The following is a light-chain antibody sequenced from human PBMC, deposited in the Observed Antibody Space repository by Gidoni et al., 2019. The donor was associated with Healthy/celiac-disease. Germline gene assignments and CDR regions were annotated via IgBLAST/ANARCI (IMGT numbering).Light chain of an antibody. CDR1: QSLLHSNGYNY. Sequence: DIVMTQSPLSLPVTPGEPASISCRSGQSLLHSNGYNYSDWYLQKPGQSPQLRIYLGSNRASGVPDRFSGSGSGTEFTLKISRVEAEDVGVYYCMQALQTPFAFXPXTKVDIK. CDR3: MQALQTPFA. CDR2: LGS. J-gene: IGKJ3*01. V-gene: IGKV2-28*01.